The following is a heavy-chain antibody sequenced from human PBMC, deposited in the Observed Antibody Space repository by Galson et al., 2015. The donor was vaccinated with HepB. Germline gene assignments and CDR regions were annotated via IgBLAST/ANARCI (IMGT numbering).Heavy chain of an antibody. J-gene: IGHJ4*02. Sequence: SLRLSCAASGFTFSSYWMSWVRQAPGKGLEWVANIKQDGSEKYYVDSVKGRFTISRDNAKNSLYLQMNSLRAEDTAVYYCARPLKAVAGDFDYWGQGTLVTASS. D-gene: IGHD6-19*01. CDR2: IKQDGSEK. CDR1: GFTFSSYW. V-gene: IGHV3-7*01. CDR3: ARPLKAVAGDFDY.